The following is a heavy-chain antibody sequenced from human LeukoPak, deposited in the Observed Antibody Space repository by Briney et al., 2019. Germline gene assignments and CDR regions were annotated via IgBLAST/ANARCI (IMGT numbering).Heavy chain of an antibody. CDR2: ISSSSSYI. Sequence: GGSLRLSCAASGFTFSSYSMNWVRQAPGKGLEWVSSISSSSSYIYYADSVKGRFTISRDNAKNALYLQMNSLRAEDTAVYYCARDRSRWGMDVWGQGTTVTVSS. D-gene: IGHD1-26*01. CDR1: GFTFSSYS. J-gene: IGHJ6*02. V-gene: IGHV3-21*01. CDR3: ARDRSRWGMDV.